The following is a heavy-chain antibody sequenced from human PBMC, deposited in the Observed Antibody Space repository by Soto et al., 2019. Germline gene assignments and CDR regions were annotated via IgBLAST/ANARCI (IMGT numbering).Heavy chain of an antibody. CDR1: GYTFTGYY. D-gene: IGHD6-6*01. J-gene: IGHJ4*02. Sequence: ASVKVSCKASGYTFTGYYMHWVRQAPGQGLEWRGWLNPNSGGTNYAQKFQGWVTMTRDMSISTAYMELSRLRSDDTAVYYCARGSSSRPPTPLEYWGQGTMVTVSS. CDR2: LNPNSGGT. V-gene: IGHV1-2*04. CDR3: ARGSSSRPPTPLEY.